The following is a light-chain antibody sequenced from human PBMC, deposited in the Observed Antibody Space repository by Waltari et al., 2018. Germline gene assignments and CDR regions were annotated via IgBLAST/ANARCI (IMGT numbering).Light chain of an antibody. CDR2: GKN. V-gene: IGLV3-19*01. CDR1: SLRSYY. Sequence: SSELTQDPAVSVALGQTVRITCQGDSLRSYYASWYQQKPGQDPVIVIYGKNNRPSGIPDRFSGSSSGNTASLTITGAQAEDEADYYCNSRDSSGNHFYVFGTGTKVTVL. J-gene: IGLJ1*01. CDR3: NSRDSSGNHFYV.